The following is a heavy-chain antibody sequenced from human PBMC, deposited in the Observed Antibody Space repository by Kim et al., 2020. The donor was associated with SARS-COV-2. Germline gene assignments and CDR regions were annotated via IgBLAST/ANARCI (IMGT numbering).Heavy chain of an antibody. CDR2: INHSGST. CDR1: GGSFSGYY. D-gene: IGHD6-6*01. Sequence: SETLSLTCAVYGGSFSGYYWSWIRQPPGKGLEWIGEINHSGSTNYNPSPKSRVTISVDTSKNQFSLKLSSVTAADTAVYYCARGPPGSPQAYYYYYGMDVWGQGTTVTVSS. V-gene: IGHV4-34*01. CDR3: ARGPPGSPQAYYYYYGMDV. J-gene: IGHJ6*02.